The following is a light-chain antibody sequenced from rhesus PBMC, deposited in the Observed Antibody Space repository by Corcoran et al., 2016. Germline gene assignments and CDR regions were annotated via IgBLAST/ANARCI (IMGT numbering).Light chain of an antibody. CDR3: SSYAGYNTFV. V-gene: IGLV2-32*02. CDR2: DVS. Sequence: QAALTQPRSVSGSPGQSVTISCTGTSGDIGGYNYVSWFQQHPDTAPKLMLYDVSKRPSGVSARFSGSKSGNTASLTISGLQAEDEADYYCSSYAGYNTFVFGSGTKLTVL. CDR1: SGDIGGYNY. J-gene: IGLJ6*01.